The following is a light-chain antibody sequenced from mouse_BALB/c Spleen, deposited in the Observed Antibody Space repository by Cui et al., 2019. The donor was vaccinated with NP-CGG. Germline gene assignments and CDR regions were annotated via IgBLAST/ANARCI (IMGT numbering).Light chain of an antibody. J-gene: IGLJ1*01. Sequence: QAVVTQESALTTSPGETVTLTCRSSTEAVTTSNYANWVKEKPDHLFTGLIGGTNNRAPGVPARFSGSLIGDKAALTITGAQTEDEAIYFCALWYSNHWVFGGGTKLTVL. CDR3: ALWYSNHWV. CDR2: GTN. CDR1: TEAVTTSNY. V-gene: IGLV1*01.